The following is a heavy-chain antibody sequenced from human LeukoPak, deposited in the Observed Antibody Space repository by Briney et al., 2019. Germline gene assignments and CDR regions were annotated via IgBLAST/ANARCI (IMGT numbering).Heavy chain of an antibody. Sequence: GGSLRLSCAASGFTFNDWMHWVRQAPGKGLVWVARILGDGSVTSYADSVEGRFTVSRDNAKNTLYLQMNSLRVEDTAVYYCANYAMVTAGGYWGQGTLVTVSS. CDR2: ILGDGSVT. V-gene: IGHV3-74*01. J-gene: IGHJ4*02. CDR3: ANYAMVTAGGY. CDR1: GFTFNDW. D-gene: IGHD2-21*02.